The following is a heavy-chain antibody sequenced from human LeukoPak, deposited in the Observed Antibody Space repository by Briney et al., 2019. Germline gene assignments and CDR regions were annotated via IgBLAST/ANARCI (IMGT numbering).Heavy chain of an antibody. J-gene: IGHJ6*03. CDR1: GGSISSGDNY. CDR2: IYYSGST. V-gene: IGHV4-30-4*01. Sequence: SQTLSLTCTVSGGSISSGDNYWTWIRQPPGRGLEWIGYIYYSGSTYYNPSLKSRVTISVDTSKNQFSLKLSSVTAADTAVYYCARVNSSSAGLYYYYYMDVWGKGTTVTVS. CDR3: ARVNSSSAGLYYYYYMDV. D-gene: IGHD6-13*01.